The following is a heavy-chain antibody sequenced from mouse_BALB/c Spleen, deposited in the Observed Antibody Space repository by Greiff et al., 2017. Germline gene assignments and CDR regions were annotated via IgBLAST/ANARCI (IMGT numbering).Heavy chain of an antibody. D-gene: IGHD2-14*01. V-gene: IGHV1S56*01. CDR2: IYPGNVNT. J-gene: IGHJ3*01. CDR3: ARRGGYVRELAY. CDR1: GYTFTGYY. Sequence: VLLLESGPELVKPGASVRISCKASGYTFTGYYIHWVKQRPGQGLEWIGRIYPGNVNTKYNEKFKGKATLTADKSSSTAYMQLSSLTSEDAAVYYCARRGGYVRELAYWGQGTLVTVSA.